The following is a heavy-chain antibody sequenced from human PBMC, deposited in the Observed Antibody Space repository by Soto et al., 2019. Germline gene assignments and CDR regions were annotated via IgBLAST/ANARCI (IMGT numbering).Heavy chain of an antibody. Sequence: PGGSLRLSCAASGFTFRSYSMNWVRQAPVKGLEWVSYISSAGDTIYYEDSVKGRFTVSRDNAKNSLYLQMNSLRAEDTAVYYCARDFDYSSNDAFDIWGQGTMVTVSS. D-gene: IGHD4-4*01. CDR1: GFTFRSYS. CDR3: ARDFDYSSNDAFDI. J-gene: IGHJ3*02. V-gene: IGHV3-48*01. CDR2: ISSAGDTI.